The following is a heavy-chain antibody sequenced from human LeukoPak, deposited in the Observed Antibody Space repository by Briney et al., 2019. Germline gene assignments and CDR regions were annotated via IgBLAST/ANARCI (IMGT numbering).Heavy chain of an antibody. D-gene: IGHD5-12*01. Sequence: GGSLRLSCVASGFTLSDHWMYWVRQGPSRGLAHVSRVESDASRTTYADSVEGRFTISRDDAKNTMYLQMNSLRVEDTAVYYCVKGGHKLDIQTTHYYYGLDVWARRPRSPSP. J-gene: IGHJ6*02. CDR2: VESDASRT. V-gene: IGHV3-74*03. CDR1: GFTLSDHW. CDR3: VKGGHKLDIQTTHYYYGLDV.